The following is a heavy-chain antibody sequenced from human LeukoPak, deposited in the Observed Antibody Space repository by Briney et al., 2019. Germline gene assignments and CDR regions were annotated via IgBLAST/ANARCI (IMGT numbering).Heavy chain of an antibody. D-gene: IGHD3-10*01. J-gene: IGHJ3*02. CDR1: GGSISSYY. V-gene: IGHV4-59*01. Sequence: SETLSLTCTVSGGSISSYYWSWIRQPPGKGLEWIGYIYYSGSTNYNPSLKSRVTISVDTSKNQFSLKLSSVTAADTAVYYCARDPGTMVRGVIQTYDAFDIWGQGTMVTVSS. CDR2: IYYSGST. CDR3: ARDPGTMVRGVIQTYDAFDI.